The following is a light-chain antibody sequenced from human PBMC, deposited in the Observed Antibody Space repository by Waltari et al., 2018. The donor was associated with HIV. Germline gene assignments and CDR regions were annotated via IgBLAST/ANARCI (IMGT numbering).Light chain of an antibody. J-gene: IGLJ3*02. Sequence: QSALTQPASVSGSPGQSVTISCPGTTPPLCGSNYVSWYQHRPGEAPKLIIFHVDSRPTGISSRFSGSKSGNTASLTISGLQAEDEADFYCASYLNFGSLVFGGGTKLTVL. V-gene: IGLV2-14*03. CDR1: TPPLCGSNY. CDR3: ASYLNFGSLV. CDR2: HVD.